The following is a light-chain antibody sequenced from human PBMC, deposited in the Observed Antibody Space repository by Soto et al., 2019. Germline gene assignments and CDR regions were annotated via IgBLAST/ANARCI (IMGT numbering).Light chain of an antibody. Sequence: EIVLTQSPGTLSLSPGERATLSCRTSQRVSSTSLASYQHKRGQAPRLLIYGASTRATGIPDRLSGSGSGKDFTLTISRLEPEDFAVYYCQLYDSSPGYTFGQGTKLEIK. CDR2: GAS. CDR3: QLYDSSPGYT. CDR1: QRVSSTS. J-gene: IGKJ2*01. V-gene: IGKV3-20*01.